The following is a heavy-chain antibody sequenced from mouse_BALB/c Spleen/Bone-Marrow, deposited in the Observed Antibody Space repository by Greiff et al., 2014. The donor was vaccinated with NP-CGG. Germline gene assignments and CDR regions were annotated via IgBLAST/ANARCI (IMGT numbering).Heavy chain of an antibody. CDR2: INPSNGGT. CDR1: GYTFTSYY. J-gene: IGHJ3*01. CDR3: TRYNGNWFAY. Sequence: VQLQQSGAELVKPGASVKLSCKASGYTFTSYYMYWVKQRPGQGLEWIGEINPSNGGTNFNEKFKSKATLTVDKSSSTAYMQLSSLTSEDSAVYYCTRYNGNWFAYWGQGTLVTVSA. D-gene: IGHD2-1*01. V-gene: IGHV1S81*02.